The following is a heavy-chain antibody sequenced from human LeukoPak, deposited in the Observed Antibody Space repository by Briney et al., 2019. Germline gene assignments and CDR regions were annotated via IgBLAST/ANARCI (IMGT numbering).Heavy chain of an antibody. CDR2: IKSKTDGGTT. D-gene: IGHD3-22*01. Sequence: GGSLRLSCAASGFTFSNAWMNWVRQAPGRGLEWVGRIKSKTDGGTTDYAAPVKGRFTISRDDSKNTLYLQMNSLKTEDTAVYYCTIDSSGYFNSFDYWGQGTLVTVSS. CDR3: TIDSSGYFNSFDY. J-gene: IGHJ4*02. CDR1: GFTFSNAW. V-gene: IGHV3-15*07.